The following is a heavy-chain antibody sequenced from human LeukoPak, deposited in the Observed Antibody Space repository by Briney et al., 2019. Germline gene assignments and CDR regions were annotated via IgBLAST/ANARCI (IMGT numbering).Heavy chain of an antibody. J-gene: IGHJ3*02. CDR3: ARDYSLGTTNAFDI. D-gene: IGHD1-7*01. CDR1: GGSISNYY. V-gene: IGHV4-4*07. Sequence: PSETLSLTCAVSGGSISNYYWSWIRQPAGKGLEWIGRIYTTGNTNYNPPLKSRYAMSVDTSENQFSLKLTSVTAADTALYYCARDYSLGTTNAFDIWGQGTMVTVSS. CDR2: IYTTGNT.